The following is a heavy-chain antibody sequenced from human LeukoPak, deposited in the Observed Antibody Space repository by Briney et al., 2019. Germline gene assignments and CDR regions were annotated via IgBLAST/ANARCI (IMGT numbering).Heavy chain of an antibody. D-gene: IGHD3-22*01. J-gene: IGHJ4*02. Sequence: SETLSLTCTVSGGSVSSGSYYWSWIRQPPGKGLEWIGYIYYIGSTNYNPSLKSRVTISVGTSKTQFSLRLSSVTAADTAIYYCARSSYYDSSHFDFLGQGTLVTVSS. CDR1: GGSVSSGSYY. V-gene: IGHV4-61*01. CDR3: ARSSYYDSSHFDF. CDR2: IYYIGST.